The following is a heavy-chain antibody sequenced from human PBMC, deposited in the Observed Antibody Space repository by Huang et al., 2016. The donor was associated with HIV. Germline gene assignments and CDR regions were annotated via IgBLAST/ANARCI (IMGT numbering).Heavy chain of an antibody. CDR2: VYQSGST. CDR3: ASQHIGAAATWF. D-gene: IGHD6-13*01. J-gene: IGHJ4*02. V-gene: IGHV4-39*01. CDR1: GDFISSTNYY. Sequence: QLQLQESGPGQVKPSETLSLTCTVSGDFISSTNYYWGWIRQSPGKGLEWVGSVYQSGSTNYIPSRKSRVTLSVNTSRNQFFQRLNSVTAADTAVYYCASQHIGAAATWFWGRGTQVAVSS.